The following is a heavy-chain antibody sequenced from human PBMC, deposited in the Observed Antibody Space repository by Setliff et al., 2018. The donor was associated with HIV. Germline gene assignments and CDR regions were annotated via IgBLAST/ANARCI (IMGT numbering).Heavy chain of an antibody. CDR3: VRGHCNSDKCWYTWFDP. J-gene: IGHJ5*02. Sequence: ASVKVSCKASGYTFTSYYMHWVRQAPGQGLEWMGIINPSGGSTIYAQKFQDRLTMTTDTPTTTASMELRSLRSDDTAVYYCVRGHCNSDKCWYTWFDPWGQGTLVTVSS. D-gene: IGHD2-2*01. V-gene: IGHV1-46*01. CDR2: INPSGGST. CDR1: GYTFTSYY.